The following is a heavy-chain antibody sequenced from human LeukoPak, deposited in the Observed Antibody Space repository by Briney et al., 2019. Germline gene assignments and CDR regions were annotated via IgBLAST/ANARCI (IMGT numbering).Heavy chain of an antibody. CDR1: GGTFSSYA. J-gene: IGHJ3*02. CDR2: IIPIFGTA. Sequence: GASVKVSCKASGGTFSSYAISWVRQAPGQGLEWMGGIIPIFGTANYAQKFQGRATITADESTSTAYMELSSLRSEDTAVYYCARDLPYSGSYNGLDAFDIWGQGTMVTVSS. D-gene: IGHD1-26*01. CDR3: ARDLPYSGSYNGLDAFDI. V-gene: IGHV1-69*13.